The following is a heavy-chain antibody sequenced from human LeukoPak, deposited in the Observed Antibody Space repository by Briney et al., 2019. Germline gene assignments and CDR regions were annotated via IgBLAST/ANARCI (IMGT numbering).Heavy chain of an antibody. Sequence: GGSLRLSCAASGFTFSRHWMYWVRQAPGKGLEWVANIRQDGSAKPYVDSVKGRFTISRDNAKNSLFLQMNSLRAEDTAVYYCARDNGWSADFWGQGTLVTVSS. V-gene: IGHV3-7*03. J-gene: IGHJ4*02. CDR1: GFTFSRHW. CDR3: ARDNGWSADF. D-gene: IGHD2-15*01. CDR2: IRQDGSAK.